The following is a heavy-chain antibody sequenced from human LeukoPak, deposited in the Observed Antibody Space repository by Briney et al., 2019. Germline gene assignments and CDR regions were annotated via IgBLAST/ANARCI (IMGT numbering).Heavy chain of an antibody. D-gene: IGHD4-17*01. CDR1: GFTVSSNH. Sequence: GGSLRLSCAASGFTVSSNHMTWVRQAPGKGLEWVSVIYSGGSTYYADSVKGRFTISRDNSKNTLYLQMNSLRAEDTAVYYCAKAATTVTTSYWYFDLWGRGTLVTVSS. V-gene: IGHV3-53*01. J-gene: IGHJ2*01. CDR2: IYSGGST. CDR3: AKAATTVTTSYWYFDL.